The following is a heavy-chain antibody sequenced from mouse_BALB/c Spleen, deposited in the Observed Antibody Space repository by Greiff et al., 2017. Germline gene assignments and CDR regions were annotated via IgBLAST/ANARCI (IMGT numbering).Heavy chain of an antibody. Sequence: VQLQQSGAELVKPGASVKLSCTASGFNIKDTYMHWVKQRPEQGLEWIGRIDPANGNTKYDPKFQGKATITADTSSNTAYLQLSSLTSEDTAVYYCASTAYYRYDAWFAYWGQGTLVTVSA. D-gene: IGHD2-14*01. J-gene: IGHJ3*01. CDR1: GFNIKDTY. V-gene: IGHV14-3*02. CDR3: ASTAYYRYDAWFAY. CDR2: IDPANGNT.